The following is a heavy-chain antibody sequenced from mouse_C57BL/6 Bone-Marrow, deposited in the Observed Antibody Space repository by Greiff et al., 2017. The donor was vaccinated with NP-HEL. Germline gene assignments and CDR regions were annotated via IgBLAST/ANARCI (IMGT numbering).Heavy chain of an antibody. V-gene: IGHV1-81*01. J-gene: IGHJ3*01. Sequence: QVQLQQSGAELARPGASVKLSCKASGYTFTSYGISWVKQRTGQGLEWNGEIYPRSGNTYYNEKFKGKATLTADKSSSTAYMELRSLTSEDSAVYFCARSQSYYDYWFAYWGQGTLVTVSA. D-gene: IGHD2-4*01. CDR3: ARSQSYYDYWFAY. CDR1: GYTFTSYG. CDR2: IYPRSGNT.